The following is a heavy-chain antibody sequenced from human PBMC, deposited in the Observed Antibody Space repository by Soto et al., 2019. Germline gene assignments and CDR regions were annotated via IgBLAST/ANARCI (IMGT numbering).Heavy chain of an antibody. CDR3: ATSMRHTLDP. V-gene: IGHV3-7*01. CDR1: GFTFGIHW. Sequence: EVQVVESGGGLVQPGGSLRLSCAASGFTFGIHWMTWVRQVPGKGLEWVANINQDGSDKYYVDSVKGRFIISRDNAKDSLYLQMTSLRVEDTDVYYCATSMRHTLDPWGQGTLVTVS. D-gene: IGHD2-21*01. CDR2: INQDGSDK. J-gene: IGHJ5*02.